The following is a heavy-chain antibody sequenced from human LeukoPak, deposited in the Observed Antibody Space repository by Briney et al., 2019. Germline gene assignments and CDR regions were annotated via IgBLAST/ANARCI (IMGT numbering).Heavy chain of an antibody. CDR1: GYTFTSYG. J-gene: IGHJ6*03. Sequence: SVKVSCKASGYTFTSYGISWVRQAPGQGLEWMGWISAYNGNTNYAQKLQGRVTMTTDTSTSTAYMELRSLRSDETAVYYCARAPYFDSSGYYPWGNYYYYMDVWGKGTTVTVSS. V-gene: IGHV1-18*01. CDR3: ARAPYFDSSGYYPWGNYYYYMDV. D-gene: IGHD3-22*01. CDR2: ISAYNGNT.